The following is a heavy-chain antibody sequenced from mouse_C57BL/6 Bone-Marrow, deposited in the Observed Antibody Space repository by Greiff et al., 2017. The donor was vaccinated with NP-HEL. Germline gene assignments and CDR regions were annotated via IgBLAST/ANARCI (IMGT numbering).Heavy chain of an antibody. CDR1: GYTFTSYW. J-gene: IGHJ1*03. D-gene: IGHD1-1*01. Sequence: VQLQQPGTELVKPGASVKLSCKASGYTFTSYWMHWVKQRPGQGLEWIGNINPSNGGTNYNEKFKSKATLTVDKSSSTADMQLSSLTSEDSAVEYCAIYYYGSSHWYFDVWGTGTTVTVSS. CDR2: INPSNGGT. V-gene: IGHV1-53*01. CDR3: AIYYYGSSHWYFDV.